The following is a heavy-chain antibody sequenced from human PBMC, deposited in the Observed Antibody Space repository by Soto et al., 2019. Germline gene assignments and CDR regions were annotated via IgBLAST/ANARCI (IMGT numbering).Heavy chain of an antibody. J-gene: IGHJ4*02. CDR1: GFTLSDNW. V-gene: IGHV3-74*03. CDR2: MNSDGSSV. Sequence: VQLVESGGGLVQPGGSLRLSCASSGFTLSDNWIHWVRRAPGKGLVWVSRMNSDGSSVTYADSVKGRFTLSRDNAKNTWFLQMDSLRVEDTAMYYCVRAPEQRPFDYWGQGTLVTVSS. D-gene: IGHD6-25*01. CDR3: VRAPEQRPFDY.